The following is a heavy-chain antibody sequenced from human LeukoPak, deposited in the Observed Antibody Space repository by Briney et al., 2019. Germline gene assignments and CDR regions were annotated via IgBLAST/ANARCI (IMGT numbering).Heavy chain of an antibody. V-gene: IGHV1-2*02. CDR1: GYTFTGYY. Sequence: ASVKVSCKASGYTFTGYYMHWVRQAPGQGLEWMGWINPNSGGTNYAQKFQGRVTMTRDTSISTAYMELSRLRSDDTAVYYCAGTPFWQVLANDYWGQGTLVTVSS. CDR3: AGTPFWQVLANDY. D-gene: IGHD3-3*01. CDR2: INPNSGGT. J-gene: IGHJ4*02.